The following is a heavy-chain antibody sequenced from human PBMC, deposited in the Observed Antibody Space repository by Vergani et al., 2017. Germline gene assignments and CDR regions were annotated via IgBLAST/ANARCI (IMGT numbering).Heavy chain of an antibody. D-gene: IGHD4-11*01. CDR3: ASTTDPPLSMDV. CDR2: IYYSGST. J-gene: IGHJ6*02. CDR1: GGSFSGYY. Sequence: QVQLQQWGAGLLKPSETLSLTCAVYGGSFSGYYWTWIRQPPGKGLEWIGYIYYSGSTNYNPSLKSRVTISVDTSKNQYSLKLSSVTAADTAVYYCASTTDPPLSMDVWGQGTTVTVSS. V-gene: IGHV4-34*11.